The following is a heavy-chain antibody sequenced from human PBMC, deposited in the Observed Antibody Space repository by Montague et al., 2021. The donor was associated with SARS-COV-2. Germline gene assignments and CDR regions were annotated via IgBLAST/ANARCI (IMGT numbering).Heavy chain of an antibody. D-gene: IGHD2-21*02. V-gene: IGHV4-39*01. Sequence: SETLSLTCNVSGASISRSDYYWAWIRQPPGKGLGLIGSIHYIGNLYYNPSLESRVTISVDTSENQFSLKLRSVIVADTAVHYCARLLPDGTVVATDIPFDSWGQGTLVTVSS. CDR2: IHYIGNL. CDR3: ARLLPDGTVVATDIPFDS. J-gene: IGHJ4*02. CDR1: GASISRSDYY.